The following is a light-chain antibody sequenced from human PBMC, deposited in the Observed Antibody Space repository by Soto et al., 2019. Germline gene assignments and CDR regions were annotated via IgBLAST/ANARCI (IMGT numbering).Light chain of an antibody. V-gene: IGKV1-5*03. J-gene: IGKJ4*01. CDR2: KAS. CDR3: QQHDNYPIN. Sequence: DIQMTQSPSTLSASIGDRVSITCRASRNIGSWLVWYQQKSGKAPNLLIYKASTLETGVPSRFGGSTSGTEYTLTISSLQPDDFATYYCQQHDNYPINFGGGNKVEI. CDR1: RNIGSW.